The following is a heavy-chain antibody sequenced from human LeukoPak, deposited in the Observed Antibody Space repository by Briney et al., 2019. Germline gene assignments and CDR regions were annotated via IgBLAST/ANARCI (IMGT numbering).Heavy chain of an antibody. J-gene: IGHJ6*02. Sequence: PSETLSLTCTDSGGSISSYYWSWIRQPPGKGLEWIGYIYYSGSTNYNPSLKSRVTISVDTSKNQFSLKLSSVTAADTAVYYCARTSPATPLLRYFDWSSSPMDVWGQGTTVTVSS. D-gene: IGHD3-9*01. CDR3: ARTSPATPLLRYFDWSSSPMDV. V-gene: IGHV4-59*01. CDR2: IYYSGST. CDR1: GGSISSYY.